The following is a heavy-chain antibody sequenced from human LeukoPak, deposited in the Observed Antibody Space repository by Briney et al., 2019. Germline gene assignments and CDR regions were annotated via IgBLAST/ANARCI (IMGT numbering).Heavy chain of an antibody. CDR1: GGSIHTYN. CDR3: ARDRQHSYGSDLDH. D-gene: IGHD5-18*01. Sequence: SETLSLTCTVSGGSIHTYNWMWIRQPAGKGLEFIGRNNFAGRGYYNPSLKSRVTISVDSPSNRFSLELTSVTAADTAVYYCARDRQHSYGSDLDHWGQGILVTVSS. V-gene: IGHV4-4*07. J-gene: IGHJ4*02. CDR2: NNFAGRG.